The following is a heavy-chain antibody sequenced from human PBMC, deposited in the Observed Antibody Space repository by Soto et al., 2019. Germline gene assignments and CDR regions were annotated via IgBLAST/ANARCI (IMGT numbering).Heavy chain of an antibody. CDR1: GCSISSGGYY. CDR3: ASTVVVAATSFWFDP. Sequence: SETLSLTCTFSGCSISSGGYYLSWIRQHPGKGLEWIGYIYYSGSTYYNPSLKSRVTISVDTSKNQFSLKLSSVTAADTAVYYCASTVVVAATSFWFDPWGQGTLVTVSS. CDR2: IYYSGST. J-gene: IGHJ5*02. D-gene: IGHD2-15*01. V-gene: IGHV4-31*03.